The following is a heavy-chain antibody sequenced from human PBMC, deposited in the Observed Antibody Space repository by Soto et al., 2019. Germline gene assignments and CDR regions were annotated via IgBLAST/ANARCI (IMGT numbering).Heavy chain of an antibody. J-gene: IGHJ4*02. D-gene: IGHD1-1*01. CDR3: TRHSYTHPGIVDY. CDR2: TSFTGSP. V-gene: IGHV4-39*01. Sequence: PSETLSLTCNVSGGSINNNHYYWGWIRQSPGTGLEWIASTSFTGSPQSNPSLRSRITISVDTPKNHFSLHLRYVTAADTAIYYCTRHSYTHPGIVDYWGQGTRVTVSS. CDR1: GGSINNNHYY.